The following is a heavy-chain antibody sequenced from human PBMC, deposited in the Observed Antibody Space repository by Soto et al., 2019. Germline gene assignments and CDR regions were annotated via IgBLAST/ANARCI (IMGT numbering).Heavy chain of an antibody. CDR3: ARGDRSGGSCPIDY. CDR2: IYYSGST. CDR1: GGSISSGGYY. J-gene: IGHJ4*02. Sequence: LXLTGTVAGGSISSGGYYWSWIRQHPGKGLEWIGYIYYSGSTYYNPSLKSRVTISVDTSKNKFSLKLSSVTAADTAVYYCARGDRSGGSCPIDYWGQGTLVTVSS. V-gene: IGHV4-31*03. D-gene: IGHD2-15*01.